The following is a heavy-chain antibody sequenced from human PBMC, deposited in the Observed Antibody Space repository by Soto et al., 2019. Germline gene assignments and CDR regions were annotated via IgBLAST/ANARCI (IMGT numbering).Heavy chain of an antibody. D-gene: IGHD6-13*01. CDR3: ARELGIAAAGTLYYYYYGMDV. V-gene: IGHV3-33*01. J-gene: IGHJ6*02. CDR1: GFTFSSYG. CDR2: IWYDGSNK. Sequence: QVQLVESGGGVVQPGRSLRLSCAASGFTFSSYGMHWVRQAPGKGLEWVAVIWYDGSNKYYADSVKGRFTISRDNSKNTLYLQMNSLRAEDTAVYYCARELGIAAAGTLYYYYYGMDVWGQGTTVTVSS.